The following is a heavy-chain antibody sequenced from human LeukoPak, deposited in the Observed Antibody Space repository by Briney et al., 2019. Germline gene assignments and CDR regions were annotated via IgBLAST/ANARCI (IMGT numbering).Heavy chain of an antibody. D-gene: IGHD3-10*01. Sequence: GGSLRFSCAASGCTFSSYGMSWVRQAPGKGLEWVSAISGSGGSTYYADSVKGRFTISRDNSKNTLYLQMNSLRAEDTAVYYCAKQYGSGSYYYYYMDVWGKGTTVTISS. CDR1: GCTFSSYG. CDR3: AKQYGSGSYYYYYMDV. CDR2: ISGSGGST. V-gene: IGHV3-23*01. J-gene: IGHJ6*03.